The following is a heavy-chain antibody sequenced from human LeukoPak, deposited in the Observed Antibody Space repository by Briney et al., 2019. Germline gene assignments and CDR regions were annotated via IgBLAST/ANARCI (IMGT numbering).Heavy chain of an antibody. CDR3: ARAVANTYYYMDV. CDR1: GDSISGGYT. V-gene: IGHV4-30-4*07. Sequence: PSETLSLTCAVSGDSISGGYTWSWVRQPPGKGLEWIGYIYYSGSTYYNPSLKSRVTISVDTSNNQFSLKLSSVTAADTAVYYCARAVANTYYYMDVWGKGTTVTVSS. J-gene: IGHJ6*03. D-gene: IGHD4-23*01. CDR2: IYYSGST.